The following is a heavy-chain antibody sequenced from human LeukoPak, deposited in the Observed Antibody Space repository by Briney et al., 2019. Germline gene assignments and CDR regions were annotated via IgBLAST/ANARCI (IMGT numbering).Heavy chain of an antibody. CDR1: GFDFNTYS. CDR3: ARGSVWLTD. V-gene: IGHV3-21*01. CDR2: IDSTSGYI. Sequence: GGSLRLSCAASGFDFNTYSMNWVRQAPGKRLDWVSSIDSTSGYIYYADSVKGRFTISRENAKNSLYLQMNSLRAEDTAVYYCARGSVWLTDWGQGTLVTVSS. J-gene: IGHJ4*02. D-gene: IGHD5-18*01.